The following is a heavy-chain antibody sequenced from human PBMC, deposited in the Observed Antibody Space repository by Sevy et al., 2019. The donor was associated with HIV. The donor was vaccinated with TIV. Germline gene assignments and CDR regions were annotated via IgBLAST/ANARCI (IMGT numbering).Heavy chain of an antibody. CDR3: ARIVIAARFDVYYGMDV. Sequence: ASVKVSCKASGGTFSSYAISWVRQAPGQGLEWMGGIIPIFGTANYAQKFQGRVTITADESTSTAYMELSSLGSEDTAVYYCARIVIAARFDVYYGMDVWGQGTTVTVSS. CDR2: IIPIFGTA. CDR1: GGTFSSYA. V-gene: IGHV1-69*13. D-gene: IGHD6-6*01. J-gene: IGHJ6*02.